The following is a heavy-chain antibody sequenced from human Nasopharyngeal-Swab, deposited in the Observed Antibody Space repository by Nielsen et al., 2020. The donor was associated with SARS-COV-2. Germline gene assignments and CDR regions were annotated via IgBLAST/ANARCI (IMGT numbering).Heavy chain of an antibody. D-gene: IGHD3-22*01. CDR1: GGTFSSYA. CDR2: IIPIFGTA. Sequence: SVKVSCKASGGTFSSYAISWVRQAPGQGLEWMGGIIPIFGTANYAQKFQGRVTITADESTSTAYMELSSLRSEDTAVYYCARAARYDSTPNAFDIWGQGTMVTVSS. J-gene: IGHJ3*02. CDR3: ARAARYDSTPNAFDI. V-gene: IGHV1-69*13.